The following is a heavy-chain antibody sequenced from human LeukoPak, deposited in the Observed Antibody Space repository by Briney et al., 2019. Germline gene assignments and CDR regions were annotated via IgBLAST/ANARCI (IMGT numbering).Heavy chain of an antibody. CDR3: ARESVDFWSGQHHNPDYYYGMDV. J-gene: IGHJ6*02. Sequence: TSETLSLTCTVSGGSISSGGYYWSWIRQHPGQGLEWIGYIYYSGSTYYNPSLKSRVTISVDTSKNQFSLKLSSVTAADTAVYYCARESVDFWSGQHHNPDYYYGMDVWGQGTTVTVSS. CDR2: IYYSGST. D-gene: IGHD3-3*01. CDR1: GGSISSGGYY. V-gene: IGHV4-31*03.